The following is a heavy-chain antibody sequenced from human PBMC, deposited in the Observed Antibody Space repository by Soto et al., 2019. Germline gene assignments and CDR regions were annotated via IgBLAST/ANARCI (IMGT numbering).Heavy chain of an antibody. CDR2: ISSSSSYI. D-gene: IGHD1-26*01. CDR3: ARDAGIVGATRDY. Sequence: GGSLRLSCAASGFTFSSYSMNRVRQAPGKGLEWVSSISSSSSYIYYADSVKGRFTISRDNAKNSLYLQMNSLRAEDTAVYYCARDAGIVGATRDYWGQGTLVTVSS. V-gene: IGHV3-21*01. CDR1: GFTFSSYS. J-gene: IGHJ4*02.